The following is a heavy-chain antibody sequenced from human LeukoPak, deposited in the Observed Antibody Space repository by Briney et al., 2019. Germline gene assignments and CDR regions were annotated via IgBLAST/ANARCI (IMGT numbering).Heavy chain of an antibody. D-gene: IGHD3-10*01. CDR3: ATSGRSGRRYYYYYGMDV. V-gene: IGHV3-53*04. Sequence: GGSLRLSCAASGFTVSSNYMSWVRQAPGKGLEWVSVIYSGGSTYYADSVKGRSTISRHNSKNTLYLQMNSLRAEDTAVYYCATSGRSGRRYYYYYGMDVWGQGTTVTVSS. J-gene: IGHJ6*02. CDR2: IYSGGST. CDR1: GFTVSSNY.